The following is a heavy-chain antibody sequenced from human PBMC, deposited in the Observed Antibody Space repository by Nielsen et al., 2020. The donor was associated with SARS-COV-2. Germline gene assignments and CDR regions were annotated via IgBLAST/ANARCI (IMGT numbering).Heavy chain of an antibody. CDR2: ISYDGSNK. V-gene: IGHV3-30*03. D-gene: IGHD1-26*01. J-gene: IGHJ4*02. Sequence: GGSLRLSCAASGFMVSDSYMSWIRQAPGRGLEWVAVISYDGSNKYYADSVKGRFTISRDNSKNTLYVQMNSLRAEDTAVYYCARANGGSYYGALDYWGQGTLVTVSS. CDR1: GFMVSDSY. CDR3: ARANGGSYYGALDY.